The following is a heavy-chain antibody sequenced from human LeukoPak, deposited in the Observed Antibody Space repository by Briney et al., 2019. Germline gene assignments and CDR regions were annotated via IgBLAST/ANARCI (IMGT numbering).Heavy chain of an antibody. V-gene: IGHV3-23*01. CDR2: ISGMGGST. D-gene: IGHD5-12*01. CDR1: GFTFGSYA. CDR3: AKVRSDYDRKGYFDY. Sequence: GRCLRLAWSVSGFTFGSYAASWVRQPAGGGMGWVAAISGMGGSTYHADSVKGRFTISTDNSNNTLYLHLNTLRAADTAVYYSAKVRSDYDRKGYFDYWGQGTLVTVSS. J-gene: IGHJ4*02.